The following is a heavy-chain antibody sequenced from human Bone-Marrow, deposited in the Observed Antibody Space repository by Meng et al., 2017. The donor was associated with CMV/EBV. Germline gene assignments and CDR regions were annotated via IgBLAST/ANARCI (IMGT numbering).Heavy chain of an antibody. J-gene: IGHJ5*02. CDR1: GGSFSGNY. Sequence: LRLSCAVDGGSFSGNYWPWIRQPPGKGLEWIGEINPGGSTNYNPSLKSRVTISVDTSKNQFSLKLTSVTAADTAVYYCARVWGYCSSTSCYLSRFDPWGQGTLVTVYS. CDR3: ARVWGYCSSTSCYLSRFDP. D-gene: IGHD2-2*01. V-gene: IGHV4-34*09. CDR2: INPGGST.